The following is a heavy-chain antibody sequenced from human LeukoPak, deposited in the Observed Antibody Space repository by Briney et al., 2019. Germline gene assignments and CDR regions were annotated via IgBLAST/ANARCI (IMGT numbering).Heavy chain of an antibody. CDR1: GGSFSGYY. V-gene: IGHV4-34*01. Sequence: RSSETLSLTCAVYGGSFSGYYWSWIRQPPGKGLEWIGEINHSGSTNYNPSLKSRVTISVDTSKNQFSLKLSSVTAADTAVYYCASSFPIAVAGKGTFDYWGQGTLVTVSS. D-gene: IGHD6-19*01. CDR3: ASSFPIAVAGKGTFDY. CDR2: INHSGST. J-gene: IGHJ4*02.